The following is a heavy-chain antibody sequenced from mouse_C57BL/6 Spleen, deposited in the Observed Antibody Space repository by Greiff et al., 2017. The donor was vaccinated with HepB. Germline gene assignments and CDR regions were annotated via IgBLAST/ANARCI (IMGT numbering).Heavy chain of an antibody. CDR1: GYTFTNYW. J-gene: IGHJ2*01. V-gene: IGHV1-63*01. D-gene: IGHD1-1*01. CDR2: IYPGGGYT. Sequence: QVQLQQSGAELVRPGTSVKMSCKASGYTFTNYWIGWAKQRPGHGLEWIGDIYPGGGYTNYNAKFKGKDTLTADKSSRTAYMQFSSLTSEDSAIYYCARGTYYDSSYLYFDDWGQGTTLTVSS. CDR3: ARGTYYDSSYLYFDD.